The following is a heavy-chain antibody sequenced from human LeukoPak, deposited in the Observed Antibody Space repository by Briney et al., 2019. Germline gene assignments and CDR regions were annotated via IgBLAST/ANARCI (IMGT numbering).Heavy chain of an antibody. J-gene: IGHJ4*02. Sequence: GESLKISCKGFGYSVSIYWIGWVRQMPGKGLEWMGIIYPDDSDTRYNPSFVGQVTISADKSNSTAYLQWTSLKASDTAMYYCARRVRGDYQSYFDLWGQGTPVTVSS. D-gene: IGHD2-21*02. V-gene: IGHV5-51*01. CDR3: ARRVRGDYQSYFDL. CDR1: GYSVSIYW. CDR2: IYPDDSDT.